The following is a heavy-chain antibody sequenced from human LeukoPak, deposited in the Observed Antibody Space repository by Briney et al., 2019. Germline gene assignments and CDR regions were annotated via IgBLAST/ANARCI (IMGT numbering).Heavy chain of an antibody. Sequence: GGSLRLSCAASGFTFSSYDMHWVRQATGKGLEWVSAIGTAGDTYYPGSVKGRFTISRENAKNSLYLQMNSLRAGDTAVYYCARGGRVRFGELWTYYFDYWGQGTLVTVSS. J-gene: IGHJ4*02. V-gene: IGHV3-13*01. CDR1: GFTFSSYD. D-gene: IGHD3-10*01. CDR3: ARGGRVRFGELWTYYFDY. CDR2: IGTAGDT.